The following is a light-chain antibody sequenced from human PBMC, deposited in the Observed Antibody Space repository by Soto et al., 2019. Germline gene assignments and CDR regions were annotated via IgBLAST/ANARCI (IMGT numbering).Light chain of an antibody. J-gene: IGLJ1*01. V-gene: IGLV2-14*01. CDR1: SSDVGGYNY. CDR2: EVS. Sequence: QSALTQPASVSGSPGQSITISCTGASSDVGGYNYVSWYQQHPGKAPKLMIYEVSNRPSGVSNRFSGSKSGNTASLTISGLQPEAEADYYCSSFTSSSTLYVFGTGTKVTV. CDR3: SSFTSSSTLYV.